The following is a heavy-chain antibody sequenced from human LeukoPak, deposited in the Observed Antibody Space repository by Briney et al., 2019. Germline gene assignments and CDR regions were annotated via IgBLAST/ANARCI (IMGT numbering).Heavy chain of an antibody. CDR3: ACVYYDFWSGYNPGDY. CDR1: GFTFSSYS. D-gene: IGHD3-3*01. CDR2: ISSSSSYI. Sequence: PGGSLRLSCAASGFTFSSYSMNWVRQAPGKGLEWVSSISSSSSYIYYAGSVKGRFTISRDNAKNSLYLQMNSLRAEDTAVYYCACVYYDFWSGYNPGDYWGQGTLVTVSS. V-gene: IGHV3-21*01. J-gene: IGHJ4*02.